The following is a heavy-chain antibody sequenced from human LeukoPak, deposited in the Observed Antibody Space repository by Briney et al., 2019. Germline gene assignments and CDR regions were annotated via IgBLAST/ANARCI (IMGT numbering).Heavy chain of an antibody. Sequence: GGSLRLSCAASGFTFSSYGMHWVRQAPGKGLEWVAVIWYDGSNKYYADSVKGRFTISRDNSKNTLYLQMNSLRAEDTAVYYCARLPIYNGYSYGSHDAFDIWGQGTMVTVSS. CDR3: ARLPIYNGYSYGSHDAFDI. CDR1: GFTFSSYG. D-gene: IGHD5-18*01. J-gene: IGHJ3*02. V-gene: IGHV3-33*01. CDR2: IWYDGSNK.